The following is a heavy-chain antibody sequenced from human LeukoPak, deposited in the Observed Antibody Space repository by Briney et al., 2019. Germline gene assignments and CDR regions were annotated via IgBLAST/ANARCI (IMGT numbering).Heavy chain of an antibody. Sequence: GASVKVSCKASGGTFSSYAISWVRQAPGQGLEWMGGITPIFGTANYAQKFQGRVTITADESTSTAYMELSSLRSEDTAVYYCARDFRSYFDYWGQGTLVTVSS. CDR3: ARDFRSYFDY. V-gene: IGHV1-69*13. J-gene: IGHJ4*02. CDR1: GGTFSSYA. CDR2: ITPIFGTA.